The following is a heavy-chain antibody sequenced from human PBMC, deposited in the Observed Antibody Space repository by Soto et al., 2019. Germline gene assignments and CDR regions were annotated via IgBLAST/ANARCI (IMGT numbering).Heavy chain of an antibody. CDR1: GFTFSSYG. D-gene: IGHD2-21*02. V-gene: IGHV3-33*01. CDR2: IWYDGSNK. CDR3: ARGGLTDYFDY. Sequence: QVQLVESGGGVVQPGRSLRLSCAASGFTFSSYGMHWVRQAPGKGLEWVAVIWYDGSNKYYADSVKGRFTISRDNSKNTLYLQMNSLRAEDTAVYHCARGGLTDYFDYWGQGTLVTVSS. J-gene: IGHJ4*02.